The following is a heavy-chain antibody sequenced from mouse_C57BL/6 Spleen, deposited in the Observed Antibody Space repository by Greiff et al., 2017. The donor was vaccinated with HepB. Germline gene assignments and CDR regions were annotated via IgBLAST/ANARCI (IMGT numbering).Heavy chain of an antibody. V-gene: IGHV1-82*01. J-gene: IGHJ2*01. CDR3: ARSYYGSSPYYFGY. CDR1: GYAFSSSW. Sequence: VKLVESGPELVKPGASVKISCKASGYAFSSSWMNWVKQRPGKGLEWIGRIYPGDGDTNYNGKFKGKATLTAAKSASTAYMQLSSLKSEDSAVYFCARSYYGSSPYYFGYWGQGTTLTVSS. D-gene: IGHD1-1*01. CDR2: IYPGDGDT.